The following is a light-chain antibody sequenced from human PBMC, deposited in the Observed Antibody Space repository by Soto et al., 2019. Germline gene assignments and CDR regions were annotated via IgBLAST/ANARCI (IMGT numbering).Light chain of an antibody. V-gene: IGKV3-11*01. CDR1: QSVSSN. CDR2: GAS. Sequence: IVLTQSPGTLSLSPVERATLSCMASQSVSSNLAWYQQKPGQAPRLLIYGASTRATGIPARFSGSGSGTDFTLTISSLEPEDFAVYFCQQRTNWPSSITFGQGTRLEIK. J-gene: IGKJ5*01. CDR3: QQRTNWPSSIT.